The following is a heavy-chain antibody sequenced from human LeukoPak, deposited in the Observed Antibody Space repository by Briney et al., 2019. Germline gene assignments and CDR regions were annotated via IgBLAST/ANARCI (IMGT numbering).Heavy chain of an antibody. J-gene: IGHJ6*03. CDR1: GFTFRNYW. D-gene: IGHD3-22*01. CDR3: AREGYYYDSRDYYYYYMDV. CDR2: IWYDGSNK. V-gene: IGHV3-33*08. Sequence: GGSLRLSCAASGFTFRNYWMSWVRQPPGKGLEWVAVIWYDGSNKYYADSVKGRFTISRDNSKNTLYLQMNSLRAEDTAVYYCAREGYYYDSRDYYYYYMDVWGKGTTVTVSS.